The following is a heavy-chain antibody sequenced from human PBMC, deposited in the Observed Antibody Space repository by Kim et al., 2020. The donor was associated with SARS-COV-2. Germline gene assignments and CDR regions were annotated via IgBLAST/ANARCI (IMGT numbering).Heavy chain of an antibody. V-gene: IGHV1-18*01. J-gene: IGHJ5*02. D-gene: IGHD6-13*01. CDR2: ISAYNGNT. Sequence: ASVKVSCKASGYTFTSYGISWVRQAPGQGLEWMGWISAYNGNTNYAQKLQGRVTMTTDTSTSTAYMELRSLRSDDTAVYYCAARHSSSAWSEWFDPWGQGTLVTVSS. CDR3: AARHSSSAWSEWFDP. CDR1: GYTFTSYG.